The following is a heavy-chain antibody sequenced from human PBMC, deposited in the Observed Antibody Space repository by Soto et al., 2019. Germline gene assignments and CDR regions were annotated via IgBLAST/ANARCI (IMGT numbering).Heavy chain of an antibody. D-gene: IGHD1-20*01. J-gene: IGHJ4*02. CDR2: IYHSGST. V-gene: IGHV4-38-2*01. CDR1: GYSISSGYY. CDR3: ARRLVEGITGILYYFDY. Sequence: SETLSLTCAVSGYSISSGYYWGWIRQPPGKGLEWIGSIYHSGSTYYNPSLKSRVTISVDTPKNQFSLKLSSVTAADTAVYYCARRLVEGITGILYYFDYWGQGTMVTVYS.